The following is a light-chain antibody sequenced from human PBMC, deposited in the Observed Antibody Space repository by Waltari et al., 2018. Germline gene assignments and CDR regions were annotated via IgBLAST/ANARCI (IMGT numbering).Light chain of an antibody. Sequence: EIVMTQSPATLSVSPGERATLSCRASQSVSNMLAWYQQKPGQAPRLLIYAASTRATGIPASFSGSGSGTEFTLTISSLQSEDFAIYYCQQYNNWPPLTFGGGTNVELK. CDR1: QSVSNM. V-gene: IGKV3-15*01. J-gene: IGKJ4*01. CDR3: QQYNNWPPLT. CDR2: AAS.